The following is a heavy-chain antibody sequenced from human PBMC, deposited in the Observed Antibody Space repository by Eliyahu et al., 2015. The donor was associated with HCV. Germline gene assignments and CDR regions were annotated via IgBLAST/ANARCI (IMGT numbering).Heavy chain of an antibody. Sequence: EVQLVESGGGLVKPGGSLRLSCXASGFXFSXYXMNWVRQAPGKGLGWVSSISSSSSYIYYADSVKGRFTISRDNAKNSLYLQMNSLRAEDTAVYYCARLIDSSGPRGYYYGMDVWGQGTTVTVSS. J-gene: IGHJ6*02. CDR1: GFXFSXYX. V-gene: IGHV3-21*01. D-gene: IGHD6-19*01. CDR3: ARLIDSSGPRGYYYGMDV. CDR2: ISSSSSYI.